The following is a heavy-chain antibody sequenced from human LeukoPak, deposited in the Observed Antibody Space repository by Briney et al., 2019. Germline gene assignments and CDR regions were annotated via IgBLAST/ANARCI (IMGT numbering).Heavy chain of an antibody. CDR1: GYTFTGYY. CDR2: INPNSGGT. V-gene: IGHV1-2*02. Sequence: ASVEVSCKASGYTFTGYYMHWVRQAPGQGLEWMGWINPNSGGTNYAQKFQGRVTMTRDTSISTAYMELSRLRSDDTAVYYCARTVGGFRGYSYGPQDYYYYYGMDVWGQGTTVTVSS. D-gene: IGHD5-18*01. J-gene: IGHJ6*02. CDR3: ARTVGGFRGYSYGPQDYYYYYGMDV.